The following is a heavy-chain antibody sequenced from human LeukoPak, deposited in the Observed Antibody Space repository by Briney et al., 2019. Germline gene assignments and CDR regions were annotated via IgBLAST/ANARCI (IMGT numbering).Heavy chain of an antibody. CDR3: ARKVGVTYPREY. V-gene: IGHV4-34*01. Sequence: SETLSLTCAVYGGSFSGYYWSWIRQPPGKGLEWIGEINHSGSTNYNPSLKSRVTISVDTSKSQFSLKLSSVTAADTAVYYCARKVGVTYPREYWGRGTLVTVSS. J-gene: IGHJ4*02. D-gene: IGHD1-26*01. CDR2: INHSGST. CDR1: GGSFSGYY.